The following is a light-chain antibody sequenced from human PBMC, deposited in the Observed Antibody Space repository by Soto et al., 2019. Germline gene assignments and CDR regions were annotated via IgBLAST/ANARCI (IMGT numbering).Light chain of an antibody. Sequence: QSALTQPASVSGSPGQSITISCTGTSSDVWSYNLVSWYQQHPGKAPKLMIYEGSNRPSGVSNLFSGSKSGNTASPKNSGLHAEDEDDYYCCSYAGSSTYVFGTGTKLTVL. V-gene: IGLV2-23*01. CDR3: CSYAGSSTYV. CDR2: EGS. CDR1: SSDVWSYNL. J-gene: IGLJ1*01.